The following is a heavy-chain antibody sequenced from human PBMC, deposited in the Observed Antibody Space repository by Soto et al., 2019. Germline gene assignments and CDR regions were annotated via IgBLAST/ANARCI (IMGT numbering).Heavy chain of an antibody. CDR3: ARARVAGRRYYYYGMDV. V-gene: IGHV1-69*01. Sequence: QVQLVQSGAEVKKPGSSVRVSCKASGGTFSTYAISWVRQAPGQGLEWMGGINPILGTANYAQKFQGRVTITADESTSTAYMEGTSLRSEDTAVYYCARARVAGRRYYYYGMDVWGQGTTVTVSS. CDR1: GGTFSTYA. CDR2: INPILGTA. J-gene: IGHJ6*02.